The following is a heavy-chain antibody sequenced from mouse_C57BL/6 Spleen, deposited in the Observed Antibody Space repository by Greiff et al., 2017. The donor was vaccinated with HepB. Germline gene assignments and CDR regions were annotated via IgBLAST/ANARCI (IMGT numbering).Heavy chain of an antibody. D-gene: IGHD3-2*02. Sequence: QVQLQQPGAELVRPGSSVKLSCKASGYTFTSYWMHWVKQRPIQGLEWIGNIDPSDSETHYNQKFKDKATLTVDKSSSTAYMQLSSLTSEDSAVYYCARGGTAQAFPFAYWGQGTLVTVSA. CDR3: ARGGTAQAFPFAY. CDR2: IDPSDSET. J-gene: IGHJ3*01. V-gene: IGHV1-52*01. CDR1: GYTFTSYW.